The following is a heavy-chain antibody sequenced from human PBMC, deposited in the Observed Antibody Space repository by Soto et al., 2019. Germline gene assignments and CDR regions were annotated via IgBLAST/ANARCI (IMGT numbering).Heavy chain of an antibody. D-gene: IGHD3-10*01. CDR1: GRSISSSNYY. J-gene: IGHJ6*02. Sequence: SDTLSLTCTFSGRSISSSNYYWVWIRQPPGKGLEWIGSIYYSGSTYYNPSLKSRVTISVDTSKNQFSLKLTSVTAADTAVYYCARHINFGSGTYYNPYYYYYGMDVWGQGTTVT. CDR3: ARHINFGSGTYYNPYYYYYGMDV. V-gene: IGHV4-39*01. CDR2: IYYSGST.